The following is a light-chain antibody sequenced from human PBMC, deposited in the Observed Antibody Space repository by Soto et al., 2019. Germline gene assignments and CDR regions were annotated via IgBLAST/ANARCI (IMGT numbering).Light chain of an antibody. CDR1: QSVSSSS. V-gene: IGKV3-20*01. CDR2: EAS. CDR3: QQYRT. J-gene: IGKJ1*01. Sequence: EIVLTQSPGTLCLSPGERATLSCRASQSVSSSSLAWYQQNPGQAPRLLIHEASSRATRIPDRFSGSGSGTDFTLTISRMEPQDFAVYYCQQYRTFGQGTKVDIK.